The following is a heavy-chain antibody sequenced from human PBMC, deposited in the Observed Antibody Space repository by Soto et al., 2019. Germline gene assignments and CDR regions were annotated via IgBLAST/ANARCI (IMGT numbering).Heavy chain of an antibody. V-gene: IGHV4-59*08. J-gene: IGHJ5*02. Sequence: PSETLSLTCTVSGGSISSYYWSWIRQPPGKGLEWIGYIYYSGSTNYNPSLKSRVTISVDTSKNQFSLKLSSVTAADTAVYYCARQSYCSGGSCSPRDNWFDPWGQGTLVTVSS. CDR3: ARQSYCSGGSCSPRDNWFDP. CDR2: IYYSGST. D-gene: IGHD2-15*01. CDR1: GGSISSYY.